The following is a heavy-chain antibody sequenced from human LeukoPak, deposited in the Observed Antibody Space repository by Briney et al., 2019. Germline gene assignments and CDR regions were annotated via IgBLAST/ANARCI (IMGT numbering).Heavy chain of an antibody. D-gene: IGHD3-10*01. J-gene: IGHJ4*02. V-gene: IGHV3-30-3*01. Sequence: GRSLRLSCAAFGFSFNNYAMHWVRQAPGKGLEWVAAISPEGSDKFYTDSVKGRFTISRDNSKNTLYLQMNSLRAEDTAVYYCAKGNYYAPSFDYWGQGTLVTVSS. CDR2: ISPEGSDK. CDR1: GFSFNNYA. CDR3: AKGNYYAPSFDY.